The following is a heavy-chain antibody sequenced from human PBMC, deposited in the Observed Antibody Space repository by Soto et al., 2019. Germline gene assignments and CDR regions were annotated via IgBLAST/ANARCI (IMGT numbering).Heavy chain of an antibody. Sequence: GGSLRLSCAASGFTFSSYGMHWVRQAPGKGLEWVAVISYDGSNKYYADSVKGRFTISRDNSKNTLYLQMNSLRAEDTAVYYCAKDRDYYDSSGSAFDIWGQGTMVTVSS. CDR1: GFTFSSYG. J-gene: IGHJ3*02. CDR2: ISYDGSNK. D-gene: IGHD3-22*01. V-gene: IGHV3-30*18. CDR3: AKDRDYYDSSGSAFDI.